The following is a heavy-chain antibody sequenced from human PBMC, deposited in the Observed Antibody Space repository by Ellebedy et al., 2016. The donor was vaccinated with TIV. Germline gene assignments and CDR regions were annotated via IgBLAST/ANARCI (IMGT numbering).Heavy chain of an antibody. CDR1: GFTFSNYG. V-gene: IGHV3-7*03. Sequence: GESLKISCAASGFTFSNYGMHWVRQAPGEGLEWVANIKQDGSEKSYVGSVKGRFTISRDNAKNSLYLQMNSLRAEDTAVYYCASWFGGRNYWGQGTLVTVSS. D-gene: IGHD3-10*01. CDR2: IKQDGSEK. CDR3: ASWFGGRNY. J-gene: IGHJ4*02.